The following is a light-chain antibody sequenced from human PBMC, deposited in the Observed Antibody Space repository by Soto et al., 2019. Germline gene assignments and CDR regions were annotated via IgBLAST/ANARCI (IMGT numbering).Light chain of an antibody. J-gene: IGLJ1*01. V-gene: IGLV2-14*01. Sequence: QSALTQPASVSGSLGQSITISCSGTSSDVGAYNYVSWYQQYPGKAPKLMIYHVTDRPSGVSNRFSGSKSGNTASLTISGLQAEDEADYYCCSNTTSNTLVFGTGTKVTVL. CDR2: HVT. CDR1: SSDVGAYNY. CDR3: CSNTTSNTLV.